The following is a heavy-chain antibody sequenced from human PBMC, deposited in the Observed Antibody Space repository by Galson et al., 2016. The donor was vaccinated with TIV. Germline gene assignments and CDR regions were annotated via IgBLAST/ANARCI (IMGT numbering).Heavy chain of an antibody. Sequence: SLRLSCAVSGLTFSDYYMVWVRQAPGKGLQWVSYISSTGFLTNYADSVKGRFTVSRDNAKDSVFLQMNSLTAEDTAVYYCARGSLDLWGQGTLVTVSS. V-gene: IGHV3-11*05. CDR3: ARGSLDL. CDR1: GLTFSDYY. CDR2: ISSTGFLT. J-gene: IGHJ5*02.